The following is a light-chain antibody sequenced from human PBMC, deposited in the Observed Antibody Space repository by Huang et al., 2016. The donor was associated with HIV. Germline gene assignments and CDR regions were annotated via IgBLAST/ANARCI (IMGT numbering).Light chain of an antibody. V-gene: IGKV1-39*01. CDR2: AAS. J-gene: IGKJ1*01. Sequence: DIQMTQSPSSLSASVGDRATITCRASQSISGYLNWYKQKPGKAPKLLVYAASSMQSGVPSRFSGSGSKIDFTLTIVSLQPEDCAIYYCQQSYSSPRTFGQGTELDIK. CDR3: QQSYSSPRT. CDR1: QSISGY.